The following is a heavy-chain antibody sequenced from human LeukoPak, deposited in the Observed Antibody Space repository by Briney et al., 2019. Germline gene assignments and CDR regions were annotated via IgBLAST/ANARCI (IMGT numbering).Heavy chain of an antibody. CDR3: ARALAPTISLYYYYYMDV. CDR1: GGSISSGGYY. J-gene: IGHJ6*03. Sequence: PSETLSLTCTVSGGSISSGGYYWSWIRQHPGKGLEWIGYIYYSGNTYYNPSLKSRVTISVDTSKNQFSLKLSSVTAADTAVYYCARALAPTISLYYYYYMDVWGKGTTVTVSS. V-gene: IGHV4-31*03. CDR2: IYYSGNT. D-gene: IGHD5-24*01.